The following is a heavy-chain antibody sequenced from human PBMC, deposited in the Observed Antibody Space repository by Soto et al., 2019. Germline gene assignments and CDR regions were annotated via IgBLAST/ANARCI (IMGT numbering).Heavy chain of an antibody. CDR2: IFPGDSDT. Sequence: PGESLKISCKTSGYNFAGYWIGWVRQMPGNGLEWLGIIFPGDSDTKYSPSFQGQVIISADKSIRTAYLQWSSLKASDTAIYYCARLRLLSGRAFDIWGQGTMVTVSS. CDR3: ARLRLLSGRAFDI. J-gene: IGHJ3*02. V-gene: IGHV5-51*01. CDR1: GYNFAGYW. D-gene: IGHD3-10*01.